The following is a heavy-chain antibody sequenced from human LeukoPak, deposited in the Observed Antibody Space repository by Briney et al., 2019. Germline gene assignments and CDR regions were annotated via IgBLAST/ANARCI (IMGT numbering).Heavy chain of an antibody. V-gene: IGHV1-8*01. CDR3: ARGSEFDLDP. Sequence: ASVKVSCKASAYTFTSYYINWVRRATGQGPEWMGWVSPNSAYTDYAQKLQGRVTMTTDTSTSTAYMELRSLRSDDTAVYYCARGSEFDLDPWAQGTLVTVSS. CDR1: AYTFTSYY. CDR2: VSPNSAYT. J-gene: IGHJ5*02. D-gene: IGHD3-9*01.